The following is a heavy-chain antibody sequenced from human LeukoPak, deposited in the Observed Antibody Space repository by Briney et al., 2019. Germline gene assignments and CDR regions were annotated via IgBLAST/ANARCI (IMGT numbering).Heavy chain of an antibody. D-gene: IGHD2-8*01. Sequence: GGSLRLSCAASGFTFSSYSMNWVRQAPGKGLAWVSYISSSSSTIYYADSVKGRFTISRDNAKNSLYLQMNSLRAEDTAVYYCARDQAGGIRGYLPLMGIKYFQHWGQGTLVTVSS. CDR3: ARDQAGGIRGYLPLMGIKYFQH. V-gene: IGHV3-48*01. J-gene: IGHJ1*01. CDR2: ISSSSSTI. CDR1: GFTFSSYS.